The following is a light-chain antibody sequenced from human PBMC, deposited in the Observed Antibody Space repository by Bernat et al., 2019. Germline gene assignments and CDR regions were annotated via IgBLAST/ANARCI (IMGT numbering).Light chain of an antibody. CDR3: CSYADGSSFWV. V-gene: IGLV2-23*02. CDR2: EVS. Sequence: QSALTQPASVSGSPGQSITISCTGSSGDVGNYNHVSWYQQYPGKVPKAVIYEVSKRPSGVSNRFSGSKSGNTASLTISGLQAEDEAHYYCCSYADGSSFWVFGRGTKLTVL. CDR1: SGDVGNYNH. J-gene: IGLJ3*02.